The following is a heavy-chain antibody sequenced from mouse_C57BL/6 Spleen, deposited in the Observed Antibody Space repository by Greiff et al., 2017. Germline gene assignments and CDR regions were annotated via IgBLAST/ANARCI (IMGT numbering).Heavy chain of an antibody. D-gene: IGHD2-4*01. J-gene: IGHJ3*01. CDR1: GYTFTSYW. CDR2: IDPSDSYT. V-gene: IGHV1-69*01. Sequence: QVQLKQPGAELVMPGASVKLSCKASGYTFTSYWMHWVKQRPGQGLEWIGEIDPSDSYTNYNQKFKGKSTLTVDKSSSTAYMQLSSLTSEDSAVYYCARSLYDYDVAYWGQGTLVTVSA. CDR3: ARSLYDYDVAY.